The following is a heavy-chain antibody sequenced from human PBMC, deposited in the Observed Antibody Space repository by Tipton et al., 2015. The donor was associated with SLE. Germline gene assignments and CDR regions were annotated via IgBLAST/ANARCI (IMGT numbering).Heavy chain of an antibody. J-gene: IGHJ4*02. CDR3: ARGGEGSSSSKDFDY. D-gene: IGHD6-6*01. CDR1: GFTFSSYE. V-gene: IGHV3-48*03. Sequence: SLRLSCAASGFTFSSYEMNWVRQAPGKGLEWVSKISSSGGTIYYPDSVKGRFTISRDNAKNSLYLQMNSLRGEDTAVYYCARGGEGSSSSKDFDYWGQGTMVTVSS. CDR2: ISSSGGTI.